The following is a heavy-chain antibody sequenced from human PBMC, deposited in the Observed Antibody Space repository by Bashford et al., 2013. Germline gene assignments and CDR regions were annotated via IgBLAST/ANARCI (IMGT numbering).Heavy chain of an antibody. CDR3: ARDQSSSLAMDV. V-gene: IGHV3-9*01. CDR2: ISWNSGRI. J-gene: IGHJ6*02. CDR1: GFTFDDYA. Sequence: SLRLSCVASGFTFDDYAMHWVRQVPGKGLEWVSSISWNSGRIGYADSVKGRFTISRDSAKNSLFLQMNSLRVEDTAVYYCARDQSSSLAMDVWGQGTTVTVSS. D-gene: IGHD6-6*01.